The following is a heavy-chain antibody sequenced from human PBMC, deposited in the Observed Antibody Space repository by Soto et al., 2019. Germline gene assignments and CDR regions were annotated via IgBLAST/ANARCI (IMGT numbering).Heavy chain of an antibody. CDR2: IKQDGSEK. V-gene: IGHV3-7*01. Sequence: GGSLRLSCAASGFTFSSYWMSWVRQAPGKGLEWVANIKQDGSEKYYVDSVKGRFTISSDNAKNSLYLQMNGLRAEDTAVYYCASVPAATYYYYYYMDVWGKGTTVTVSS. CDR3: ASVPAATYYYYYYMDV. CDR1: GFTFSSYW. D-gene: IGHD2-2*01. J-gene: IGHJ6*03.